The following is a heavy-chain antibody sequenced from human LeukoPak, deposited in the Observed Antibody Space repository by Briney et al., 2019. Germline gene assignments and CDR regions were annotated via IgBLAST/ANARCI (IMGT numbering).Heavy chain of an antibody. J-gene: IGHJ5*02. CDR2: ISAYNGNT. V-gene: IGHV1-18*01. Sequence: ASVKVSCKTSGYTFNSYGISWVRQAPGQGLEWMGWISAYNGNTNYAQKLQGRVTMTADTSTSTAYMELRSLRSDDTAVYYCARDPTLHMVRAAPWRLGFDPWGQGTLVTVSS. CDR3: ARDPTLHMVRAAPWRLGFDP. D-gene: IGHD3-10*01. CDR1: GYTFNSYG.